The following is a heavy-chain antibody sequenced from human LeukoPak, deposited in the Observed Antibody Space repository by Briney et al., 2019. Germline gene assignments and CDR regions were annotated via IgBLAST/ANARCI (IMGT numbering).Heavy chain of an antibody. CDR1: GFTVSSYY. V-gene: IGHV3-53*01. CDR2: IYSGGST. CDR3: ARGVEPLAANTLAY. D-gene: IGHD1-14*01. J-gene: IGHJ4*02. Sequence: GGSLRLSCAASGFTVSSYYMSWVRQAPGRGLEWVSVIYSGGSTYYADSVKGRFTISRDNSKNTLYLEMNSLSPDDTAVYYCARGVEPLAANTLAYWGQGTLVTVSS.